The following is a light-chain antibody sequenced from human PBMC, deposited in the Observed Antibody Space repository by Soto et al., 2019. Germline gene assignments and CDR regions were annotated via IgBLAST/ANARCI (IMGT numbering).Light chain of an antibody. J-gene: IGKJ5*01. CDR3: QQSYSTPIT. Sequence: DIPMTQSPSSLSASVGDRVTITCRASQSISSYLNWYQQKPGKAPKLLIYAASSLQSGVPSRFSGSRSGTDFTLTISSLQPEDFATYYCQQSYSTPITFGQGTQLEIK. CDR1: QSISSY. V-gene: IGKV1-39*01. CDR2: AAS.